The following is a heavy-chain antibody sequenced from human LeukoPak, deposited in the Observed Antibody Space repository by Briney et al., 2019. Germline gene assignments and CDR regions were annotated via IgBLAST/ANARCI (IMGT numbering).Heavy chain of an antibody. CDR1: GGSFSGLY. D-gene: IGHD3-22*01. Sequence: SETLSLTCAVSGGSFSGLYWSWLRQPPGKGLEWIGEINHSGRTKYNPSLKSRVTISVDTSKSQFSLQLSSVTAADTAVYYCARGPPYYYDSTGYYRFDYWGQGTLVTVSS. J-gene: IGHJ4*02. CDR2: INHSGRT. V-gene: IGHV4-34*01. CDR3: ARGPPYYYDSTGYYRFDY.